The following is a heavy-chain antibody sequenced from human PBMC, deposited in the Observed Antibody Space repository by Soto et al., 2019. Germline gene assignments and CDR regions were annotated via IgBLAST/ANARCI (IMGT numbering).Heavy chain of an antibody. CDR1: GYTFTGYY. CDR3: ARGPAESPREQDILAGYYFDY. J-gene: IGHJ4*02. D-gene: IGHD3-9*01. Sequence: ASVKVSCKASGYTFTGYYMHWVRQAPGQGLEWMGWINPNSGGTNYAQKFQGWVTMTRDEPISTAYMELSRLRSDDTAVYYSARGPAESPREQDILAGYYFDYWGQGTLVTVSS. V-gene: IGHV1-2*04. CDR2: INPNSGGT.